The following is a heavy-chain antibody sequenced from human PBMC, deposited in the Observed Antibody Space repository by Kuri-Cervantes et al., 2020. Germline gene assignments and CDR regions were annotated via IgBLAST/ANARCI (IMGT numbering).Heavy chain of an antibody. CDR3: ARAGGVRSPLFSYYYGLDV. CDR1: GSSISSGYY. D-gene: IGHD3-16*01. Sequence: SETLSLTCSVSGSSISSGYYWGWIRQPPGKGLECIGTIYQSGTTYYNASLKSRVTISVDMSKNHFSLRLSSVTAADTAVYYCARAGGVRSPLFSYYYGLDVWGRGTTVTVSS. J-gene: IGHJ6*02. V-gene: IGHV4-38-2*02. CDR2: IYQSGTT.